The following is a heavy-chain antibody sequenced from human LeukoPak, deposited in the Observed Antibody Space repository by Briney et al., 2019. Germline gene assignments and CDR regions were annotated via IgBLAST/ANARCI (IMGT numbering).Heavy chain of an antibody. CDR2: ISYDGSNK. CDR1: GFTFSSYA. D-gene: IGHD1-26*01. V-gene: IGHV3-30-3*01. CDR3: AKDIYGTSSPEAFDI. J-gene: IGHJ3*02. Sequence: GGSLRLSCAASGFTFSSYAMHWVRQAPGKGLEWVAVISYDGSNKYYADSVKGRFTISRDNSKNTLYLQMNSLRAEDTAVYYCAKDIYGTSSPEAFDIWGQGTMVTVSS.